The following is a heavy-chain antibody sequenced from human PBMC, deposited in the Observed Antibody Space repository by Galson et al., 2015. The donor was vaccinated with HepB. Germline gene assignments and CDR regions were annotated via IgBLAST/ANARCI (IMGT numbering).Heavy chain of an antibody. CDR2: ITYGADTQ. V-gene: IGHV3-30-3*01. CDR1: EFAFSAYT. J-gene: IGHJ3*01. D-gene: IGHD1-26*01. CDR3: VRDLIGTFAFDV. Sequence: SLRLSCAASEFAFSAYTMHWVRQAPGKGLEWVAAITYGADTQFYADSVRGRFTISRDNSASTVSLEMNSLRVADTALYYCVRDLIGTFAFDVWGQGTVVTVSS.